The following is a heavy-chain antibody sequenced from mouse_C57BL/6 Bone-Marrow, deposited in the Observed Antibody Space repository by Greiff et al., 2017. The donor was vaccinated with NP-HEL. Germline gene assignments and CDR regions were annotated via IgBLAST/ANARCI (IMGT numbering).Heavy chain of an antibody. D-gene: IGHD3-3*01. CDR2: ISSGGSYT. CDR1: GFTFSSYG. CDR3: ARQGGRGGYYFDY. Sequence: EVMLVESGGDLVKPGGSLKLSCAASGFTFSSYGMSWVRQTPDKRLEWVATISSGGSYTYYPDSVKGRFTISRDNAKNTLYLQMSSLKSEDTAMYYCARQGGRGGYYFDYWGQGTTLTVSS. J-gene: IGHJ2*01. V-gene: IGHV5-6*01.